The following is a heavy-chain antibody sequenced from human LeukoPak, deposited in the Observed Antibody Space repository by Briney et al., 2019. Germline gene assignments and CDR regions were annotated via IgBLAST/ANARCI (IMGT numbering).Heavy chain of an antibody. CDR2: ITCDGSST. CDR1: GFTFSSYW. Sequence: PGGSLRLSCAASGFTFSSYWMHWVRQARGKGLVWVSRITCDGSSTIYADSLKGRFTISRDNAKNTLNLQMNSLRDENTAVYYCARGVSPPYCSGGSCYSGWFDPWGQGTLVTVSS. V-gene: IGHV3-74*01. D-gene: IGHD2-15*01. J-gene: IGHJ5*02. CDR3: ARGVSPPYCSGGSCYSGWFDP.